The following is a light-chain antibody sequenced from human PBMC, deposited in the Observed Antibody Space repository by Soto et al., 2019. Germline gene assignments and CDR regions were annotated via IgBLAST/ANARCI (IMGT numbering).Light chain of an antibody. CDR2: GAS. CDR1: QDITIY. V-gene: IGKV1-39*01. Sequence: DLQMTQSPSSLSASVGDRVTITCRASQDITIYLNWYQQKPGKAPNLLIYGASSLQGGVPSRFSGSGSATDFTLTISSLQPEDFATYYCHQTYNPPWTFGQGTKVEI. J-gene: IGKJ1*01. CDR3: HQTYNPPWT.